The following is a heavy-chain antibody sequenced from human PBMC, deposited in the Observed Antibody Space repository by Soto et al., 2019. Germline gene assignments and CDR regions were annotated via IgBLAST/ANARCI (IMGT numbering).Heavy chain of an antibody. V-gene: IGHV5-10-1*01. CDR3: ATARDTGHYYYSGMDV. J-gene: IGHJ6*02. D-gene: IGHD2-8*02. Sequence: LGESLKISCKGSGCSFTSYWISWVRQMPGKGLEWMGRIDPSDSYTNYSPSFQGHVTISADKSISTAYLQWSSPKASDTAMYYCATARDTGHYYYSGMDVWGQGTTVTVSS. CDR2: IDPSDSYT. CDR1: GCSFTSYW.